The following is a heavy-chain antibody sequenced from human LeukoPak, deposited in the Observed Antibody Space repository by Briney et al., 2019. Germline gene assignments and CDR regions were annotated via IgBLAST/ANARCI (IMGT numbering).Heavy chain of an antibody. CDR3: AREGTYYDFWSGYSPTEYGMDV. CDR1: GFTFSSYS. D-gene: IGHD3-3*01. Sequence: GGSLRLSCAASGFTFSSYSMNWVRQAPGKGLEWVSYISSSSSTIYYADSVKGRFTISRDNAKNSLYLRMNSLRAEDTAVYYCAREGTYYDFWSGYSPTEYGMDVWGQGTTVTVSS. J-gene: IGHJ6*02. V-gene: IGHV3-48*04. CDR2: ISSSSSTI.